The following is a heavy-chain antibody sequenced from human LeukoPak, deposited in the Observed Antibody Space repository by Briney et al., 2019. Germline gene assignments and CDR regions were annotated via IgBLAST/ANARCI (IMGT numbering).Heavy chain of an antibody. J-gene: IGHJ6*02. V-gene: IGHV3-7*03. Sequence: GGSLRLSCVASGFTFGKYWMSWVRQAPGKGLEWVANIKLDGSEKNYVDSVKGRFTISRDNTKDSLYLQMNSLRAEDTAVYYCAKVSVWSGYYSGMDVWGQGTTVTVSS. CDR3: AKVSVWSGYYSGMDV. CDR2: IKLDGSEK. CDR1: GFTFGKYW. D-gene: IGHD3-3*01.